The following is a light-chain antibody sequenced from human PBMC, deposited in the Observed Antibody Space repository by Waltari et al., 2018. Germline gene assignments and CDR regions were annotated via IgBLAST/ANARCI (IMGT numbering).Light chain of an antibody. V-gene: IGKV3-15*01. CDR1: QSIADN. J-gene: IGKJ5*01. CDR3: QQYNHWPPIT. CDR2: GAS. Sequence: EIVMTQSPATLSVSPGERATFSCRASQSIADNLAWYQQKPAQAPRLLIYGASTRATGGPGRFRGSGSGTEFTLTISSLQSEDVAIYYCQQYNHWPPITFGQGTRLEIK.